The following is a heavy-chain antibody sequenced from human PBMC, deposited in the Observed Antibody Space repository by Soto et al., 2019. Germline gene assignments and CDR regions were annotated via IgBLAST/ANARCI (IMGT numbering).Heavy chain of an antibody. CDR1: GFTFSSYA. CDR2: ISYDGSNK. Sequence: QVQLVESGGGVVQPGRSLRLSCAASGFTFSSYAMHWVRQAPGKGLEWVAVISYDGSNKYYADSVKGRFTISRDNSKNTLYLQMNSLRAEDTAVYYCARVAPELGGEGYYYYYGMDVWGQGTTVTVSS. D-gene: IGHD7-27*01. V-gene: IGHV3-30-3*01. J-gene: IGHJ6*02. CDR3: ARVAPELGGEGYYYYYGMDV.